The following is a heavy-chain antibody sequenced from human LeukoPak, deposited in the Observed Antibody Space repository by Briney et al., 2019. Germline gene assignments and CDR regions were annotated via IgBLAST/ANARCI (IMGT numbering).Heavy chain of an antibody. CDR3: AKEFERITIFGVVIPQN. CDR1: GGSISSYY. CDR2: IYYSGST. Sequence: PSETLSLTCTVSGGSISSYYWSWIRQPPGKGLEWIGYIYYSGSTNYNPSLKSRVTISVDTSKNQFSLKLSSVTAADTAVYYCAKEFERITIFGVVIPQNWGQGTLVTVSS. D-gene: IGHD3-3*01. V-gene: IGHV4-59*01. J-gene: IGHJ4*02.